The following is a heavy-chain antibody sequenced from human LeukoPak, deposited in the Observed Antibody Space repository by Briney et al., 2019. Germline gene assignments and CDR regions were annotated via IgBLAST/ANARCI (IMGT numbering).Heavy chain of an antibody. CDR3: ARVKDSSSWHYFDF. CDR2: VDPFSGGT. D-gene: IGHD6-13*01. Sequence: ASVKVSCKASGYTFTAYYIHWLRQAPGQGLEWMGWVDPFSGGTIPAQKFQDRVTMTKDTSINTAYMELSSLRSDDTAVYYCARVKDSSSWHYFDFWGQGTLVTVSS. V-gene: IGHV1-2*02. J-gene: IGHJ4*02. CDR1: GYTFTAYY.